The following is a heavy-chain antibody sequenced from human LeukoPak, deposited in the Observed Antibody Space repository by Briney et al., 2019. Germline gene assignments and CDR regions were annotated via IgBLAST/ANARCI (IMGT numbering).Heavy chain of an antibody. J-gene: IGHJ4*02. Sequence: GGSLRLSCAASGFTFRSYTMNWVRQAPGKGLEWVGRIKSKTDGGTTDYAAPVKGRFTISRDDSKNTLYLQMNSLKTEDTAVYYCTTEWPYYYDSSGGNWGQGTLVTVSS. CDR1: GFTFRSYT. CDR2: IKSKTDGGTT. D-gene: IGHD3-22*01. CDR3: TTEWPYYYDSSGGN. V-gene: IGHV3-15*01.